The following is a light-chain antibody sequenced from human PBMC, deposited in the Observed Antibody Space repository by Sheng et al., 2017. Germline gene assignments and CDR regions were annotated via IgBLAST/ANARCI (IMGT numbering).Light chain of an antibody. J-gene: IGLJ1*01. V-gene: IGLV3-1*01. CDR1: KLGGRY. CDR2: RDS. CDR3: QAWDSASYF. Sequence: SSELTQPPSVSVSPGQTVKITCAGEKLGGRYASWYQQRPGQAPRLVIXRDSKRPSGIPERFSGSTSGTIATLTIRGAQSVDEADYFCQAWDSASYFFGSGTWVSVL.